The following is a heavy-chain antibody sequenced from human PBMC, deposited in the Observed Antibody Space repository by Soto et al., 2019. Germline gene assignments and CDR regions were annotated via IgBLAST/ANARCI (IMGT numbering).Heavy chain of an antibody. Sequence: GALRLSCAASGFTFSSYGMHWVRQAPGKGLEWVAVIWYDGSNKYYADSVKGRFTISRDNAKNSLYLQMNSLRAEDTAVYYCAREGLELRYNWFDPWGQGTLVTVSS. CDR3: AREGLELRYNWFDP. D-gene: IGHD1-7*01. V-gene: IGHV3-33*01. CDR2: IWYDGSNK. CDR1: GFTFSSYG. J-gene: IGHJ5*02.